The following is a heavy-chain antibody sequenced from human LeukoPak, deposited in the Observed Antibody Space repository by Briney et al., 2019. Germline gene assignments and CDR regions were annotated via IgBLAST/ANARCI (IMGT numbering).Heavy chain of an antibody. V-gene: IGHV1-18*01. CDR3: ARAITIAAAGNIDY. CDR1: GYTFTRYG. D-gene: IGHD6-13*01. Sequence: ASVKVSCKASGYTFTRYGISWVRQAPGQGLEWMGWISAYNGNTNYAQKLQGRVTMTTDTSTSTAYMEPRSLRSDDTAVYYCARAITIAAAGNIDYWGQGTLVTVSS. CDR2: ISAYNGNT. J-gene: IGHJ4*02.